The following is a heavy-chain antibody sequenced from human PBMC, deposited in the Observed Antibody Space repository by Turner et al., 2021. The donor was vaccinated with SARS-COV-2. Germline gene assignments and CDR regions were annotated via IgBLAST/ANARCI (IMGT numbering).Heavy chain of an antibody. Sequence: QVQLVESGGGVVQPGRSLSLSCSASGFPFSSYGMHWVRQAPGKGLEWVAVTSYDGSNKYYADSVKGRFTISRDNSKNTLYLQMNSLRAEDTAVYYCAKQQGLYSNPMYYFDYWGQGTLVTVSS. J-gene: IGHJ4*02. CDR2: TSYDGSNK. D-gene: IGHD4-4*01. CDR3: AKQQGLYSNPMYYFDY. V-gene: IGHV3-30*18. CDR1: GFPFSSYG.